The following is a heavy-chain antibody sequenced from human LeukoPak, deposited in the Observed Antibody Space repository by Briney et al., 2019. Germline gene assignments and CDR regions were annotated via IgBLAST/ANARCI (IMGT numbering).Heavy chain of an antibody. Sequence: ASVKVSCKASVYTFTGYYMHWVRQAPGQGLEWMGWINPNSGGTNYAQKFQGRVTMTRDTSISTAYMELRSLRSDDTAVYYCARDGDSIAAAPDYMDVWGKGTTVTVSS. D-gene: IGHD6-13*01. CDR2: INPNSGGT. V-gene: IGHV1-2*02. CDR3: ARDGDSIAAAPDYMDV. J-gene: IGHJ6*03. CDR1: VYTFTGYY.